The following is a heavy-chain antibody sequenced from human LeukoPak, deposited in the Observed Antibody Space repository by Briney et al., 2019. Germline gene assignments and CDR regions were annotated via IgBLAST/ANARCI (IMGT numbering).Heavy chain of an antibody. CDR2: ISGSGANT. Sequence: PGGSLRLSCVASGFTFSSYAMSWVRQAPGKGPEWVSSISGSGANTYYADSVKGRFTISRDNSKNTLYLQMNSLRAEDTAEYYCAKTLTSGASGDWGQGTMVTVSS. CDR1: GFTFSSYA. D-gene: IGHD4/OR15-4a*01. J-gene: IGHJ3*01. V-gene: IGHV3-23*01. CDR3: AKTLTSGASGD.